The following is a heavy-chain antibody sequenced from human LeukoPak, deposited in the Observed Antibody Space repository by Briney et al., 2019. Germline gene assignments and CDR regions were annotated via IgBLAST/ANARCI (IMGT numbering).Heavy chain of an antibody. CDR3: ARTTSSTSFNFDY. CDR2: IDWDDDK. Sequence: VSGPTLVNPTQTLTLTCTFSGFSLSTSGVCVSWIRQPPGKALEWLARIDWDDDKYYSTSLKTRLTISKGTSKKQVVLTMANIDPEDTGTYYCARTTSSTSFNFDYWGQGTLVTVSS. D-gene: IGHD2-2*01. CDR1: GFSLSTSGVC. V-gene: IGHV2-70*11. J-gene: IGHJ4*02.